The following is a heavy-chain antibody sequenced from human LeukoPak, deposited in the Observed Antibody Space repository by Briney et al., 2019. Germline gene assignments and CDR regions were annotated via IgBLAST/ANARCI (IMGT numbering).Heavy chain of an antibody. V-gene: IGHV3-53*01. D-gene: IGHD4/OR15-4a*01. J-gene: IGHJ4*02. CDR1: GFTVSSDS. CDR3: ARRAGAYSHPYDY. CDR2: IYSGGST. Sequence: GGSLRLSCTVSGFTVSSDSMSWVRQAPGKGLEWVSFIYSGGSTHYSDSVKGRFTISRDNSKNTLYLQMNSLRAVDTAVYYCARRAGAYSHPYDYWGQGTLVTVSS.